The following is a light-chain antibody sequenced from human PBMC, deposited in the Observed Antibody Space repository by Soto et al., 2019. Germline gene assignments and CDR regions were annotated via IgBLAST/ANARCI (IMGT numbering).Light chain of an antibody. CDR2: GGS. Sequence: EIVMTQSPATLSVSPGEGATLSCRASQNININLAWYQQKLGQAPRLLIYGGSARATGVPARFSGSRSGPDFTLTIRSLQSEDFAVYSWQQYYDWPFTLGPGTKVDI. V-gene: IGKV3-15*01. CDR3: QQYYDWPFT. J-gene: IGKJ3*01. CDR1: QNININ.